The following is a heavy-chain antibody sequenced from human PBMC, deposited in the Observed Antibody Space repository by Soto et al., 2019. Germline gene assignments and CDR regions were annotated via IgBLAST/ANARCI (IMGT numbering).Heavy chain of an antibody. CDR3: ARDLRYGGNPSGN. CDR2: INSDGSST. J-gene: IGHJ4*02. V-gene: IGHV3-74*01. CDR1: GSACRSYC. D-gene: IGHD4-17*01. Sequence: PIPPCTDSGSACRSYCVQWVGQVPGKGLVWVSRINSDGSSTGYADYVKGRFTISRDNAKNTLYLQMNSLRAEDTAVYYCARDLRYGGNPSGNWGQGTLVTGSS.